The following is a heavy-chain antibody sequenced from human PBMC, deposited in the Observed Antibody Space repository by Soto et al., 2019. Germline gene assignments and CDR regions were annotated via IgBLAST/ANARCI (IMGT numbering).Heavy chain of an antibody. CDR2: ISAYNGNT. Sequence: ASVKVSCKASGYTFTSYGISWVRQAPGQGLEWMGWISAYNGNTNYAQKLQGRVTMTTDTSTSTAYMELRSLRSDDTAVYYCVTFVVRGVIILYWGQGTLVTVSS. CDR3: VTFVVRGVIILY. CDR1: GYTFTSYG. J-gene: IGHJ4*02. D-gene: IGHD3-10*01. V-gene: IGHV1-18*01.